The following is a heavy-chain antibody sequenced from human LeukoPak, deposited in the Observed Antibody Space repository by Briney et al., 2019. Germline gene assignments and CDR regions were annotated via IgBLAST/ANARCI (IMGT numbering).Heavy chain of an antibody. CDR3: AKTLVGVTSGPDYYLDS. D-gene: IGHD1-26*01. Sequence: GGSLRLSCAASGFTFSSYAMHWVRQAPGKGLEWVSAISGSGGSTYYPDSVKGRFTISRDNSKNTLFLQINSLRAEDTAVYYCAKTLVGVTSGPDYYLDSWGQGTLVTVSS. CDR2: ISGSGGST. V-gene: IGHV3-23*01. CDR1: GFTFSSYA. J-gene: IGHJ4*02.